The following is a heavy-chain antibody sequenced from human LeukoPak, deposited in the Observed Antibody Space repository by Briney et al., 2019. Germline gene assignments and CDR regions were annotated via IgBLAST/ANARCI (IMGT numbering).Heavy chain of an antibody. CDR2: IVVGSGNT. D-gene: IGHD5-18*01. Sequence: SVKVSCKASRFTFTSSAMQWVRQARGQRLEWIGWIVVGSGNTNYAQKFQERVTITRDMSTSTAYMELSSLRSEDTAVYYCAADRVDTAMVGGYWGQGTLVTVSS. CDR3: AADRVDTAMVGGY. V-gene: IGHV1-58*02. CDR1: RFTFTSSA. J-gene: IGHJ4*02.